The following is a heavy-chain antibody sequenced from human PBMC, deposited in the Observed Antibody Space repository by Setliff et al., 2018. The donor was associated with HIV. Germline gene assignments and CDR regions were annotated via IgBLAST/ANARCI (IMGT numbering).Heavy chain of an antibody. J-gene: IGHJ4*02. D-gene: IGHD6-19*01. CDR1: GVSISSGSYY. V-gene: IGHV4-61*09. Sequence: SETLSLTCTVSGVSISSGSYYWSWIRQPAGKGLEWIGHIYTSGSTNYNPSLKSRVTISVDTSTNQFPLKLSSVTAAYTAVYYCTRGRRSSGGYVYHWGQGTLVTVSS. CDR2: IYTSGST. CDR3: TRGRRSSGGYVYH.